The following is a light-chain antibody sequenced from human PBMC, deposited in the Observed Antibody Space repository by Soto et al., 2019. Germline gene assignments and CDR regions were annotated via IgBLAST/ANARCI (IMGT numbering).Light chain of an antibody. CDR3: QKYNSAPRT. Sequence: DVQMTQSPSAVSASVRDRVTITCRASQGISNYLAWYQQKPGKVPKLLIYAASTLQSGVPSRFSGSGSGTDFTLTISSLQPEDVATYYCQKYNSAPRTFGQGTKVDVK. CDR1: QGISNY. J-gene: IGKJ1*01. CDR2: AAS. V-gene: IGKV1-27*01.